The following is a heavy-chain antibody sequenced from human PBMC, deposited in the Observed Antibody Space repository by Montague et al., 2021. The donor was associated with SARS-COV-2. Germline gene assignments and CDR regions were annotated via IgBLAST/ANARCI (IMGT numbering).Heavy chain of an antibody. CDR2: IYYSGST. D-gene: IGHD6-13*01. Sequence: SETLSLTCTVSGGSISSSSYYCGWIRQPAGKGLGLMGRIYYSGSTYYKSSLNSLVTISVDTTKNQFSLKLSSLTAADTAGYYWSRVGREQLVRLSGMDVWGPGTPVTVSS. V-gene: IGHV4-39*07. J-gene: IGHJ6*02. CDR1: GGSISSSSYY. CDR3: SRVGREQLVRLSGMDV.